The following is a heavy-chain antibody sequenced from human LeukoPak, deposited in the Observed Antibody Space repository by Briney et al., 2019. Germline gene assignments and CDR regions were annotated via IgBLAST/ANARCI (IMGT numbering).Heavy chain of an antibody. V-gene: IGHV5-51*01. CDR1: EYSFTSYW. CDR2: ISPGDSGT. D-gene: IGHD6-13*01. Sequence: GESLKISCKGSEYSFTSYWIGWVRQMPGKGLEWMGIISPGDSGTRYSPSFQGQVTISADKSISTAYPQWSSLKASDTAMYYCARRIAAAEMIDYWGQGTLVTVSS. J-gene: IGHJ4*02. CDR3: ARRIAAAEMIDY.